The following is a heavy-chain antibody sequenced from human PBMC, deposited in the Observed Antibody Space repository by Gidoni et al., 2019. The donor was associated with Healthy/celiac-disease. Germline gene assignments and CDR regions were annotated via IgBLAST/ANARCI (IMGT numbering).Heavy chain of an antibody. CDR3: AREGTVAGTHFDY. J-gene: IGHJ4*02. CDR2: ISSSSSYI. V-gene: IGHV3-21*01. D-gene: IGHD6-19*01. Sequence: EVQLVESGGGLVKPGGSLRLSCAASGFTFSSYSMNWVRQAPGKGLEWVSSISSSSSYIYYADSVKGRFTISRDNAKNSLYLQMNSLRAEDTAVYYCAREGTVAGTHFDYWGQGTLVTVSS. CDR1: GFTFSSYS.